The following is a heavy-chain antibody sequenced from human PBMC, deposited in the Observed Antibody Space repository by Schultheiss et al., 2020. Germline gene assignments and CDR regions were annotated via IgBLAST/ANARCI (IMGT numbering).Heavy chain of an antibody. CDR2: INHSGST. J-gene: IGHJ4*02. D-gene: IGHD6-13*01. Sequence: SETLSLTCTVSGGSISSGGYYWSWIRQHPGKGLEWIGEINHSGSTNYNPSLKSRVTISVDTSKNQFSLKLSSVTAADTAVYYCARLVAASGLDYWGQGTLVTVSS. CDR1: GGSISSGGYY. V-gene: IGHV4-39*07. CDR3: ARLVAASGLDY.